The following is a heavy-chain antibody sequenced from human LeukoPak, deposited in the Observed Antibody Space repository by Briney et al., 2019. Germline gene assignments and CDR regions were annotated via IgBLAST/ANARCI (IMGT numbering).Heavy chain of an antibody. J-gene: IGHJ4*02. CDR3: ARALLRYYDSSGPPGY. D-gene: IGHD3-22*01. CDR2: ISSNGSST. V-gene: IGHV3-64*01. CDR1: GFTFSTYW. Sequence: GRSLRLSCAASGFTFSTYWMHWVRQAPGKGLEYVSAISSNGSSTYYANSVKGRFTISRDNSKNTLYLQMGSLRAEDMAVYYCARALLRYYDSSGPPGYWGQGTLVTVSS.